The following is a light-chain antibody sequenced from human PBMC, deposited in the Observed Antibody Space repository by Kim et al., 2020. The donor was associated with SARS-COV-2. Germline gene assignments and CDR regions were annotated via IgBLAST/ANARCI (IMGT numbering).Light chain of an antibody. J-gene: IGKJ1*01. V-gene: IGKV1-5*01. CDR1: ESINSW. CDR2: EAT. CDR3: QQYDSHSHT. Sequence: DIQMTQSPSTLSASVGDRVTITCRASESINSWLALYQQKPGKGPKLLIYEATSVERGVPSRFSGSGSGTEFTLTISSLQPDDFATYYCQQYDSHSHTFGQGTKVDIK.